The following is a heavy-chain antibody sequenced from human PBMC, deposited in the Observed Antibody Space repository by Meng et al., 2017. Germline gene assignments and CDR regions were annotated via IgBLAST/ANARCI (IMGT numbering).Heavy chain of an antibody. D-gene: IGHD1-26*01. CDR3: ARGSYSFDS. CDR1: GDSVSSNSAA. V-gene: IGHV6-1*01. J-gene: IGHJ4*02. Sequence: QIQLQQSGPGLVKPSQTLSLICAISGDSVSSNSAAWNWIRQSPSRGIEWLGRAYYRSKWYHDYAESVKSRISIDPDTSKNQFSLQLRSVTPEDSAVYYCARGSYSFDSWGQRTLVTVSS. CDR2: AYYRSKWYH.